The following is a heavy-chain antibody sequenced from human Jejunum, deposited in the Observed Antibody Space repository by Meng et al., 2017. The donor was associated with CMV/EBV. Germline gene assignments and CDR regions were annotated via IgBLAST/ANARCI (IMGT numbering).Heavy chain of an antibody. CDR3: AKDAGSFLDYYFDY. Sequence: GFTFPDAFLHWVRQAPGQGLEWMGYLNPYTGDTNYAQKFQGRVTMTRDTSTNTAYMELTRLRSDDTALYYCAKDAGSFLDYYFDYWGQGTLVTVSS. CDR2: LNPYTGDT. D-gene: IGHD1-26*01. J-gene: IGHJ4*02. V-gene: IGHV1-2*02. CDR1: GFTFPDAF.